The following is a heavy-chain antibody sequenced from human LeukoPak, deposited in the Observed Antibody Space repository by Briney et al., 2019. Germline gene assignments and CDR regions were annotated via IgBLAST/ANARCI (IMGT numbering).Heavy chain of an antibody. D-gene: IGHD3-10*02. V-gene: IGHV1-18*01. J-gene: IGHJ5*02. CDR3: ARLRTTYYYVPFDP. CDR1: GYTFTSYG. CDR2: ISAYNGNT. Sequence: GASVKVSCKASGYTFTSYGISWVRQAPGQGLEWMGWISAYNGNTNYAQKLQGRVTMTTDTSTSTAYMELRSLRSDDTAVYYCARLRTTYYYVPFDPWGQGTLVTVSS.